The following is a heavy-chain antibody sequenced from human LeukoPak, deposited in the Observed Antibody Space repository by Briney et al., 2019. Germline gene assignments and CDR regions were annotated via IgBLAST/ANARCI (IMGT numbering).Heavy chain of an antibody. Sequence: GGSLRLSCAATGFTFSRYGMHWVRQAPGKGLEWVSVIWYDGSNRYYADSVKGRFTISRDNARNTVYLQMNSLRDEDTAVYYCARAGEMTTVTRGGSDYWGQGTLVTVSS. CDR1: GFTFSRYG. CDR3: ARAGEMTTVTRGGSDY. V-gene: IGHV3-33*01. D-gene: IGHD4-17*01. J-gene: IGHJ4*02. CDR2: IWYDGSNR.